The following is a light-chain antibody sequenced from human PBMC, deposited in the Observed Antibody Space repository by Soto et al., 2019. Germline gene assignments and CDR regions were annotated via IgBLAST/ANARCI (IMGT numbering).Light chain of an antibody. CDR1: QSVSSNY. Sequence: EVVLTQSPGTVSLSPGDRATLSCRASQSVSSNYLAWYQQKFGQAPRLLIHGASNRATGISDRFSGGGSGTDFTLTISRLEPEDVAVYYCQLYGASPPMYTFGQGTKLEIK. V-gene: IGKV3-20*01. CDR2: GAS. J-gene: IGKJ2*01. CDR3: QLYGASPPMYT.